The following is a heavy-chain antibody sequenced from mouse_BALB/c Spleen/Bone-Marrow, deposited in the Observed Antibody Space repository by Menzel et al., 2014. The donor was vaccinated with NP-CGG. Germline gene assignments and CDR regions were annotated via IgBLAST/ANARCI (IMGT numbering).Heavy chain of an antibody. Sequence: EVQVVESGGGLVQPGGSLRLSCATSGFTFTDYYMNWVRQPPGKALEWLGFIRNKANGYTTEYSASVKSRFTISRDNSQNILYLQMNTLRVYDSATYYCARDKGRVFFDYWGQGTTLTVSS. CDR2: IRNKANGYTT. CDR1: GFTFTDYY. V-gene: IGHV7-3*02. CDR3: ARDKGRVFFDY. J-gene: IGHJ2*01.